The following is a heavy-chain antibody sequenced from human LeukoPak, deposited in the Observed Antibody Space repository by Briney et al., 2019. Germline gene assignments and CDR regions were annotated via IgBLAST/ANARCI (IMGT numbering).Heavy chain of an antibody. Sequence: GGSLRLSCAASGFTFSSYWMSWVRQAPGKGLEWVANIKQDGSEKYYVDSVKGRFTISRDNAKNSLYLQMNSLRAEDTAVYYCARDRVIAYYYGMDVWGQGTTVTVSS. CDR1: GFTFSSYW. J-gene: IGHJ6*02. CDR2: IKQDGSEK. CDR3: ARDRVIAYYYGMDV. V-gene: IGHV3-7*01. D-gene: IGHD2-21*01.